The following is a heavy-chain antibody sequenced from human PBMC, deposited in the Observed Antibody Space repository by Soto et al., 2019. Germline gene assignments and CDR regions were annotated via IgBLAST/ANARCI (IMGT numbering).Heavy chain of an antibody. V-gene: IGHV2-5*02. CDR1: GVSLTTNGVG. Sequence: QITLRESGPPVLKSTETLTLTCTFSGVSLTTNGVGVGWIRQSPGRAPEWLAIIYWDDDKRYSPSLQNRLTITQGGPKKQVVLRLTYMDPVDTATYFCVHRRRRTGSWSTGDFDYWGQGTPVTVFS. CDR2: IYWDDDK. CDR3: VHRRRRTGSWSTGDFDY. J-gene: IGHJ4*02. D-gene: IGHD6-13*01.